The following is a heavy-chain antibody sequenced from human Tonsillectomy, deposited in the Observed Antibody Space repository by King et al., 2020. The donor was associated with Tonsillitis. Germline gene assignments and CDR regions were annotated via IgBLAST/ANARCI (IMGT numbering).Heavy chain of an antibody. V-gene: IGHV4-34*01. D-gene: IGHD6-19*01. CDR2: INHAAST. CDR1: GGSLSGYY. J-gene: IGHJ3*02. CDR3: AREQAYTSGWYIDAFDI. Sequence: VQLQQWGAGLLKPSETLSLTCAVYGGSLSGYYWSWIRQPPGKGLEWIGEINHAASTSYNPSLKSRVTISVDTSKNQFSLKLSSVTAADTAVYYCAREQAYTSGWYIDAFDIWGQGTMVTVSS.